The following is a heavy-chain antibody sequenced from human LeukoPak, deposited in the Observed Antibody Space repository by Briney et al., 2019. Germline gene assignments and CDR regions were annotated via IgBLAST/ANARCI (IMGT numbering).Heavy chain of an antibody. CDR3: ARGTLLSWFDY. V-gene: IGHV4-38-2*02. D-gene: IGHD3-16*02. CDR2: IYHSGST. J-gene: IGHJ4*02. CDR1: GYSISSGYY. Sequence: PSETLSLTCTVSGYSISSGYYWGWIRQPPGKGLEWIGSIYHSGSTYYNPSLKSRVTISVDTSKNQFSLKLSSVTAADTAVYYCARGTLLSWFDYWGQGTLVTVSS.